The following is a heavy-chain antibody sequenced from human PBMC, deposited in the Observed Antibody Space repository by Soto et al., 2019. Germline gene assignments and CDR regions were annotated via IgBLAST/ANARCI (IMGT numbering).Heavy chain of an antibody. CDR1: GFTFSDYY. J-gene: IGHJ3*02. Sequence: GGSLRLSCAASGFTFSDYYMSWIRQAPGKGLEWVSYISSSGSTIYYADSVKGRFTIYRDNAKNSLYLQMNSLRAEDTAVYYCARTPPNCSGGSCYSDIWGQGTMVTVSS. CDR3: ARTPPNCSGGSCYSDI. V-gene: IGHV3-11*01. D-gene: IGHD2-15*01. CDR2: ISSSGSTI.